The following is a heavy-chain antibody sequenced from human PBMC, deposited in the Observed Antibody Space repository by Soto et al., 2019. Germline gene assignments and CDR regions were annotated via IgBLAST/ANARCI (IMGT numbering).Heavy chain of an antibody. D-gene: IGHD2-2*01. Sequence: GGSLRLSCAASGFTFSSYAMSWVRQAPGKGLEWVAVIWYDGSNKYYADSVKGRFTISRDNSKNTLYLQMNSLRAEDTAVYYCARDGVPAATFSYMDVWGKGTTVTVSS. CDR1: GFTFSSYA. J-gene: IGHJ6*03. CDR3: ARDGVPAATFSYMDV. V-gene: IGHV3-33*08. CDR2: IWYDGSNK.